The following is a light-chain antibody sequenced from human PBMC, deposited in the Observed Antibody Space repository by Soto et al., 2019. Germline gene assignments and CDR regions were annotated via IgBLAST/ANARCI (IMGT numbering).Light chain of an antibody. CDR1: QTISSTY. CDR3: QQYRSPALT. J-gene: IGKJ4*01. Sequence: EIVLTQSPGTLSLSPGERATLSCRAAQTISSTYLAWYQQKGGQAPKLLIYGTSTRATGIPDRFSGSGSGTDFSLTISRLEPEDVAVYYGQQYRSPALTFGGGTKVEI. CDR2: GTS. V-gene: IGKV3-20*01.